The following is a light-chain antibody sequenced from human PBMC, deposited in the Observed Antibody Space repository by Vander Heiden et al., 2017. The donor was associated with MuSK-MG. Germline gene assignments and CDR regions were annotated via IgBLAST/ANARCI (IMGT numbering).Light chain of an antibody. V-gene: IGKV3-11*01. Sequence: IVLTQSPATLSLSPGERATLACRASQSVDTYLAWFQQTPGQAPRLLIYDASTRASGTPARFSGRGSGTDFTLTISSLEPEDFAVFYCQQRAYWPLTFGGGTKVE. CDR1: QSVDTY. J-gene: IGKJ4*01. CDR2: DAS. CDR3: QQRAYWPLT.